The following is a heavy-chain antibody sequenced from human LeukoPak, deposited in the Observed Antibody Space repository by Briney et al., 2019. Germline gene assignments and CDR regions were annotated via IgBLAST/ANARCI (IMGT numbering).Heavy chain of an antibody. CDR2: ISGSGDTT. V-gene: IGHV3-23*01. J-gene: IGHJ4*02. Sequence: GGTLRLSCAASGFTFSNYAMSWVRQPPGKGLEWVSLISGSGDTTYYADSMKGRFTISRDNSKNTLYLQMDSLRAEDTAVYYCAKARDGYNSPLDYWGQGTLVTVSS. CDR1: GFTFSNYA. D-gene: IGHD5-24*01. CDR3: AKARDGYNSPLDY.